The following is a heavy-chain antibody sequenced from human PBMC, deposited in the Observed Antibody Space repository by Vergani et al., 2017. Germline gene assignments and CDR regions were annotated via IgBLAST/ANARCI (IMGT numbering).Heavy chain of an antibody. J-gene: IGHJ4*02. V-gene: IGHV1-69*11. CDR2: IIPIIGTT. D-gene: IGHD3-22*01. CDR3: AGGSGYYSYYVVF. Sequence: QGQLSQSGAEVKKPGSSVKVSCKASGGTFSSNSISWVRQAPGQGLEWMRSIIPIIGTTSYAQKFQGRVTILADESTSTAYMELSSLKAEDTAVYYCAGGSGYYSYYVVFCGQEALLIVSS. CDR1: GGTFSSNS.